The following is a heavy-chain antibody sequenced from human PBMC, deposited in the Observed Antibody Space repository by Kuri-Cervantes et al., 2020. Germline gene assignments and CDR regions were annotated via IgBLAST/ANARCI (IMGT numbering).Heavy chain of an antibody. D-gene: IGHD5-12*01. CDR1: GGSFSGYY. CDR3: ARLYSGYDYWFYYFDY. V-gene: IGHV3-7*01. CDR2: IKQDGSEK. J-gene: IGHJ4*02. Sequence: LSLTCAVYGGSFSGYYWSWVRQAPGKGLEWVANIKQDGSEKYYVDSVKGRFTISRDNAKNSLYLQMNSLRAEDTAVYHCARLYSGYDYWFYYFDYWGQGTLVTVSS.